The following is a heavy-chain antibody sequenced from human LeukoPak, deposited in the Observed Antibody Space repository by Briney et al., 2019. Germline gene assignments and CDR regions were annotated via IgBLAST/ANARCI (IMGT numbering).Heavy chain of an antibody. CDR1: GFTFDDYA. V-gene: IGHV3-9*03. Sequence: PGGSLRLSCVASGFTFDDYAMHWVRQAPGKGLGWVSGISWNSGRRGYADSVKGRFTISRDNAKTSLYLQMNSLRAEDMALYYCAKGPDYDILTPIDYWGQGTLVTVSS. CDR3: AKGPDYDILTPIDY. D-gene: IGHD3-9*01. CDR2: ISWNSGRR. J-gene: IGHJ4*02.